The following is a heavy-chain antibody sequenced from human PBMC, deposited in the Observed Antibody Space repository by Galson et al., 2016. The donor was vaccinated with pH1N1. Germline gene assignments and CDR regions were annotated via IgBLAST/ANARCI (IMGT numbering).Heavy chain of an antibody. CDR3: AREDYYDTDLSDWYFDL. V-gene: IGHV1-69*13. J-gene: IGHJ2*01. Sequence: SVKVSCKASGGTFGSYGINWVRQAPGQGLEWMGGIIPIFKTTKYAQNFQGRVTITADESTTTAYMELSSLRSEATAVYSCAREDYYDTDLSDWYFDLWGRGTLLTVSS. CDR1: GGTFGSYG. CDR2: IIPIFKTT. D-gene: IGHD3-22*01.